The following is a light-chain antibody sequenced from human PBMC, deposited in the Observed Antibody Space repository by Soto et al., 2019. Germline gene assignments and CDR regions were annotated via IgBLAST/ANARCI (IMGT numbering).Light chain of an antibody. V-gene: IGKV3-20*01. Sequence: EIVLTQSPGTLSLFPGERATLSCRASQSVRSRYLAWYQQKFGQAPRLLIYGASSRATGIPDRFSGSGSGTDFTLIISRLEPEDFAVYYCQQYGSSATFGQGTKVEIK. CDR1: QSVRSRY. CDR3: QQYGSSAT. J-gene: IGKJ1*01. CDR2: GAS.